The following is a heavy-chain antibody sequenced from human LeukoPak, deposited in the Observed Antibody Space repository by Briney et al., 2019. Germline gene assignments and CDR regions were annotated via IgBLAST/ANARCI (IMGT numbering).Heavy chain of an antibody. CDR3: ARESYPFMTTVSPSAFDI. V-gene: IGHV4-39*02. CDR1: GGSISSSSYY. D-gene: IGHD4-17*01. Sequence: SETLSLTCTVSGGSISSSSYYWGWIRQPPGKGLEWIGSIYYSGSTYYNPSLKSRVTISVDTSKNQFSLQLNSVTPEDTAVYYCARESYPFMTTVSPSAFDIWGQGTMVTVSS. CDR2: IYYSGST. J-gene: IGHJ3*02.